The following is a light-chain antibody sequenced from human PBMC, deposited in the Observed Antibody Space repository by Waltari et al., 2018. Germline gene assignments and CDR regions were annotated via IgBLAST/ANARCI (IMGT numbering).Light chain of an antibody. V-gene: IGKV3-20*01. CDR1: QTITGIW. CDR3: QQYDGSVVT. CDR2: GAS. J-gene: IGKJ4*01. Sequence: EIVLTQSPGTLSVSPGERVTVSCRASQTITGIWLTWYHQKPGQAPRLLISGASNRAPGIPDRFSGSGSGTDFTLTISRLEPEDSAVYYCQQYDGSVVTFGGGTKVEIK.